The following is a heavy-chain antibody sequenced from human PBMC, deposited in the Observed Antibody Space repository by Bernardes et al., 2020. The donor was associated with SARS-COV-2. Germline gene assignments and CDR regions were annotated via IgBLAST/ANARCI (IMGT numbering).Heavy chain of an antibody. D-gene: IGHD1-7*01. J-gene: IGHJ4*02. CDR2: ITWDGSRI. CDR3: VGELGLGGGGQHSFVF. CDR1: GFSFDDYI. V-gene: IGHV3-43*01. Sequence: GGSLRLSCAASGFSFDDYIMHWVRQVPGRGLEWISAITWDGSRIDYADSVRGRFIISRDNSKNSLYLRMNTLRTEDSALYYCVGELGLGGGGQHSFVFWGQGTLVTVSS.